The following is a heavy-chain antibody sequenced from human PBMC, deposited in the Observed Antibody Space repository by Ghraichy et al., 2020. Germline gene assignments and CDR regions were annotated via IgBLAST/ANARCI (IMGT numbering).Heavy chain of an antibody. D-gene: IGHD5-18*01. CDR2: ISRRSSPT. CDR3: VRQVGDDSSNWFDP. Sequence: GESLNISCTAYGFTFSDYSMIWVRQAPGKGLEWVSSISRRSSPTYYADSVQGRFTISRDNAKNSVYLQMNSLRAEDTALYYCVRQVGDDSSNWFDPWGQGTLVTVSS. J-gene: IGHJ5*02. CDR1: GFTFSDYS. V-gene: IGHV3-21*01.